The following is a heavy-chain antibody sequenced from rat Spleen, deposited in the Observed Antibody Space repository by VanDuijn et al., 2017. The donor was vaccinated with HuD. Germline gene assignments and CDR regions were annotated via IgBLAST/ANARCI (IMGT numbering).Heavy chain of an antibody. V-gene: IGHV5-7*01. D-gene: IGHD4-3*01. Sequence: EVQLVESGGGLVQPGRSLTLSCVVSGFTFSDYNMAWVRQAPKKGLEWVATISYDGSNTYYRDSVKGRFTISRDNTKSTLYLQMDSLGSEDTATYYCARHNSGYGVMDAWGQGASVTVSS. CDR3: ARHNSGYGVMDA. CDR2: ISYDGSNT. J-gene: IGHJ4*01. CDR1: GFTFSDYN.